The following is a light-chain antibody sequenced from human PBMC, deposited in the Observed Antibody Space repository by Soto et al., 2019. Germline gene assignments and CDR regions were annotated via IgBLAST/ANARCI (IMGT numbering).Light chain of an antibody. Sequence: EVVMAQSPVTLSVSPGEGATLSCRASQSVTSNLAWYQQKPGQAPRLLIYGASTRATGIPARFSGNGSGTEFTLTISGLQSEDFAVYYCQKYNNWPLTFGGGTKVDIK. V-gene: IGKV3-15*01. CDR3: QKYNNWPLT. CDR1: QSVTSN. J-gene: IGKJ4*01. CDR2: GAS.